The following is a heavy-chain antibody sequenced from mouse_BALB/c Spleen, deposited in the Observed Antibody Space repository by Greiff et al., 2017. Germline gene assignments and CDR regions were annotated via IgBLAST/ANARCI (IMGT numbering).Heavy chain of an antibody. Sequence: EVKVVESGGGLVQPGGSMKLSCVASGFTFSSYWMSWVRQSPEKGLEWVAEIRLKSDNYATHYAESVKGKFTISRDDSKSRLYLQMNSLRAEDTGIYYCTRGNYGGGAMDYWGQGTSVTVSS. D-gene: IGHD2-1*01. CDR1: GFTFSSYW. CDR3: TRGNYGGGAMDY. J-gene: IGHJ4*01. V-gene: IGHV6-6*02. CDR2: IRLKSDNYAT.